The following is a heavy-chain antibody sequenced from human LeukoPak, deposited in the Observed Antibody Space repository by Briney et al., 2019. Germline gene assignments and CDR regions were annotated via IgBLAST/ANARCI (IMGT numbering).Heavy chain of an antibody. CDR1: GFTFSSYS. D-gene: IGHD3-3*01. Sequence: GGSLRLSCAASGFTFSSYSMNWVRQAPGKGLEWVSSISSSSSYIYYADSVKGRFTISRDNAKNSLYLQMNSLRAEDTAVYYCARDQLASYDFWSGQNSMDVWGKGTTVTVSS. CDR3: ARDQLASYDFWSGQNSMDV. CDR2: ISSSSSYI. J-gene: IGHJ6*03. V-gene: IGHV3-21*01.